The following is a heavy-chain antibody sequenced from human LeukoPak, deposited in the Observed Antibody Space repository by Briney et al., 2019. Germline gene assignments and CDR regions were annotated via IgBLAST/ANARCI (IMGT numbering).Heavy chain of an antibody. V-gene: IGHV1-18*01. J-gene: IGHJ6*02. CDR3: ARREGATRYYYYYGTDV. CDR1: GYTFTSYG. CDR2: ISAYNGNT. Sequence: GASVKVSCKASGYTFTSYGISWVRQAPGQGLEWMGWISAYNGNTNYAQKLQGRVTMTTDTSTSTAYMELRSLRSDDTAVYYCARREGATRYYYYYGTDVWGQGTTVTVSS. D-gene: IGHD1-26*01.